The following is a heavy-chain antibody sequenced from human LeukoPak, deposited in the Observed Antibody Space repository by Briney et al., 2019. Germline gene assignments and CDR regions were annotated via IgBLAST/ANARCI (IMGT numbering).Heavy chain of an antibody. Sequence: ASVKVSCKASGYSFSDYYIHWVRQAPGQGLEWMGWINSNSGGADYAQKFQGRVIMTRDTSIGTAYMELSRLRSDDTAVYYCARDHLWFGELLHYFDYWGQGTLVTVSS. D-gene: IGHD3-10*01. CDR1: GYSFSDYY. V-gene: IGHV1-2*02. J-gene: IGHJ4*02. CDR2: INSNSGGA. CDR3: ARDHLWFGELLHYFDY.